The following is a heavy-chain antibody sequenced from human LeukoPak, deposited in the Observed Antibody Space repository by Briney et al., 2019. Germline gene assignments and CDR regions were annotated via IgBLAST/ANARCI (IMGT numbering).Heavy chain of an antibody. CDR1: GGSISSYY. CDR3: ARGYGIAARGYFDY. CDR2: IYTSGST. J-gene: IGHJ4*02. Sequence: SETLSLTCTVSGGSISSYYWSWIRQPAGKGLEWIGRIYTSGSTNYNPSLKSRVTMSVDTSKNQFSLKLSSVTAADTAVYYCARGYGIAARGYFDYWGQGTLVTVSS. D-gene: IGHD6-6*01. V-gene: IGHV4-4*07.